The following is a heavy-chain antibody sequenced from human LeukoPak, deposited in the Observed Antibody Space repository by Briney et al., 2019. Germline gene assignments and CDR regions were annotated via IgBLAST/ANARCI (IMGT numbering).Heavy chain of an antibody. CDR1: GGSISSGGYS. J-gene: IGHJ4*02. CDR2: IYYSGST. Sequence: SQTLSLTCAVSGGSISSGGYSWSWIRQPPGKGLEWIGYIYYSGSTNYNPSLKSRVTISVDTSKNQFSLKLSSVTAADTAVYYCARVERHISAGPLVYWGQGTLVTVSS. CDR3: ARVERHISAGPLVY. D-gene: IGHD6-13*01. V-gene: IGHV4-30-4*07.